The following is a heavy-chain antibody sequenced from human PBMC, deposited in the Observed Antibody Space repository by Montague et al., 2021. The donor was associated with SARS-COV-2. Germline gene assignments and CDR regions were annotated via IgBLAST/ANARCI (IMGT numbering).Heavy chain of an antibody. D-gene: IGHD4-17*01. CDR2: ISYDAINK. J-gene: IGHJ3*02. CDR3: ASDPDDYGDYGAFDI. V-gene: IGHV3-30-3*01. Sequence: SLRLSCAASGFTFSSYAMHWVRQAPGKGLEWVAVISYDAINKYYADSLKGRLTISRDNSKNTLYLQMNSLRAEDTAVYYCASDPDDYGDYGAFDIWGQGTMVTVSS. CDR1: GFTFSSYA.